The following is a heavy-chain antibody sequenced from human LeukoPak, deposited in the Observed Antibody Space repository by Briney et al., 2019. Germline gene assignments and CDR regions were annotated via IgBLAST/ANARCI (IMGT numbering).Heavy chain of an antibody. Sequence: SETLYLTCTVSGGSISRSTYYWGWMRQTPGKGLEWIGTIDSSGTTYYNPSLKSRVTLFVDTSKSQFSLKLSSVTAADTAVYYCATMVRGVFDFDYWGQGTLVTVSS. CDR2: IDSSGTT. D-gene: IGHD3-10*01. J-gene: IGHJ4*02. CDR3: ATMVRGVFDFDY. CDR1: GGSISRSTYY. V-gene: IGHV4-39*01.